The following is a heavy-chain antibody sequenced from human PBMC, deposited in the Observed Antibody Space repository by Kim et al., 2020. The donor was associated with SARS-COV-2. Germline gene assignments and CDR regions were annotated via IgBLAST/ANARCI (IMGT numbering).Heavy chain of an antibody. V-gene: IGHV3-53*01. Sequence: GGSLRLSCAASGFTVNNNAMTWVRQAPGKGLEWLSVIHDSGNTFYADSVKGRFAISRDNSKNTVSLQMNTLRAEDTAVYYCARYHTRGLDYWGLGTPVTV. D-gene: IGHD2-2*01. J-gene: IGHJ4*02. CDR2: IHDSGNT. CDR3: ARYHTRGLDY. CDR1: GFTVNNNA.